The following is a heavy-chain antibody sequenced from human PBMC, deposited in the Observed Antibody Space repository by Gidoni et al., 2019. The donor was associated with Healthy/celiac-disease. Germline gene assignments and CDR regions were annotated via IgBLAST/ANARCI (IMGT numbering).Heavy chain of an antibody. V-gene: IGHV4-34*01. J-gene: IGHJ4*02. Sequence: QVQLQQWGAGLLKPSATLSLTCAVYGGSFSGYYWSWIRQPPGKGLEWIGEINHSGSTNYNPSLKSRVTISVDTSKNQFSLKLSSVTAADTAVYYCARVGGGYSSSSHFDYWGQGTLVTVSS. D-gene: IGHD6-6*01. CDR1: GGSFSGYY. CDR3: ARVGGGYSSSSHFDY. CDR2: INHSGST.